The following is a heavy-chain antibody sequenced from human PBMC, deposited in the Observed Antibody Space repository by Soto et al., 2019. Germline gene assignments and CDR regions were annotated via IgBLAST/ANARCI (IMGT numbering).Heavy chain of an antibody. CDR1: GFSLITNGMG. V-gene: IGHV2-5*02. Sequence: QITLKESGPTLVKPTQTLTLTCTFSGFSLITNGMGVGWIRQPPGKALEWLAVIYWDDDKRYSPSLKSRLTSTKDTSKNQVILTMINMDPVDTSTDYCAHRQGDGADFDSWGQGALVTVSS. D-gene: IGHD3-16*01. CDR3: AHRQGDGADFDS. CDR2: IYWDDDK. J-gene: IGHJ4*02.